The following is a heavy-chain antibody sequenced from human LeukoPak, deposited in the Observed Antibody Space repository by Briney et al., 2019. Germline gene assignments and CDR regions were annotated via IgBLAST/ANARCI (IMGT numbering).Heavy chain of an antibody. V-gene: IGHV1-69-2*01. CDR3: AISSITILDY. CDR2: VNPEDGQT. J-gene: IGHJ4*02. CDR1: GYTFTDYY. D-gene: IGHD3-9*01. Sequence: ASVKVSCKVSGYTFTDYYMHWVQQAPGKGLEWVGLVNPEDGQTIYAEKFQGRVTITADTSTDTAYMELSSLRSEDTAVYYCAISSITILDYWGQGTLVTVSS.